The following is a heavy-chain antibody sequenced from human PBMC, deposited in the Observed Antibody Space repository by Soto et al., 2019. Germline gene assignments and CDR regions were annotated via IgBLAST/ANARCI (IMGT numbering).Heavy chain of an antibody. Sequence: QVQLVQSGAEVKKPGSSVKVSCKASGGTFSSYAISWVRQAPGQGLEWMGGIIPIFGTANYAQKFQGRVTITADESKSTAHMERSSLRSEDTAVYYCASMPAEPRGWFGPWGQGTLVTVSS. J-gene: IGHJ5*02. CDR2: IIPIFGTA. D-gene: IGHD2-2*01. V-gene: IGHV1-69*12. CDR3: ASMPAEPRGWFGP. CDR1: GGTFSSYA.